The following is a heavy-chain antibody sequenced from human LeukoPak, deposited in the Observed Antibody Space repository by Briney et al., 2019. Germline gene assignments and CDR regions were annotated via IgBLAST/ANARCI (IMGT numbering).Heavy chain of an antibody. J-gene: IGHJ5*02. CDR1: GYTFTSYG. CDR3: ARGLMVRGAYWFDP. CDR2: MNPNSGNT. D-gene: IGHD3-10*01. Sequence: ASVKVSCKASGYTFTSYGINWVRQATGQGLEWMGWMNPNSGNTGYAQKFQGRVTITRNTSISTAYMELSSLRSEDTAVYYCARGLMVRGAYWFDPWGQGTLVTVSS. V-gene: IGHV1-8*03.